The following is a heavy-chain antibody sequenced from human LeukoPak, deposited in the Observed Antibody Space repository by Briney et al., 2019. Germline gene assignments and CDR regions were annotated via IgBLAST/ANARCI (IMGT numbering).Heavy chain of an antibody. CDR2: IYYSGST. CDR3: ASNWGGDEYYFDY. D-gene: IGHD7-27*01. V-gene: IGHV4-59*05. CDR1: GDSIRSFY. J-gene: IGHJ4*02. Sequence: PSETMSLTCTVSGDSIRSFYWSWIGQPAGKGLEWIASIYYSGSTYYNPSLKSRVTISVDTSKNQFSLRLSSVTAADTAVYYCASNWGGDEYYFDYWGQGSLVTVSS.